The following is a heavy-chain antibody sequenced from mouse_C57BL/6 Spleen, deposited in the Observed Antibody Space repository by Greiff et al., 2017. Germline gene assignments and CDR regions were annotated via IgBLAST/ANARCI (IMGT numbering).Heavy chain of an antibody. CDR3: ARQLTGTYWYFDV. CDR1: GYAFSSYW. CDR2: IYPGDGDT. V-gene: IGHV1-80*01. D-gene: IGHD4-1*01. Sequence: VQLQQSGAELVKPGASVKISCKASGYAFSSYWMNWVKQRPGKGLEWIGQIYPGDGDTNYNGKFKGKATLTADKSSSTAYMQLSSLTSEDSAVYFCARQLTGTYWYFDVWGTGTTVTVSS. J-gene: IGHJ1*03.